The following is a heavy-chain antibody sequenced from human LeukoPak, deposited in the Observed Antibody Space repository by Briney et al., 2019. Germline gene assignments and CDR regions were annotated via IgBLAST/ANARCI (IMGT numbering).Heavy chain of an antibody. D-gene: IGHD5-18*01. V-gene: IGHV4-59*01. CDR3: ARGRPSYGFDY. J-gene: IGHJ4*02. CDR2: IYYSGST. Sequence: SETLSLTCTVSGGSISSYYWSWIRQPPGKGLEWIGYIYYSGSTNYNPSLKSRVTISVDTSKNQFSLKLSSVTAADTAVYYCARGRPSYGFDYWGQGTLVTVSS. CDR1: GGSISSYY.